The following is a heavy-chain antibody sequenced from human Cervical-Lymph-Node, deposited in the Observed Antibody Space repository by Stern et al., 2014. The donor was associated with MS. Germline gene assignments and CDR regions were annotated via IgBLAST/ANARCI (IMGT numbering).Heavy chain of an antibody. CDR1: GFTFSSYG. CDR2: IWYDGSNK. D-gene: IGHD6-13*01. CDR3: ARSSSPSPYYYYGMDV. J-gene: IGHJ6*02. V-gene: IGHV3-33*01. Sequence: VQLVESGGGVVQPGRSLRLSCAASGFTFSSYGMHWVRQAPGKGLEWVAVIWYDGSNKYYADSVKGRFTISRDNSKNTLYLQMNSLRAEDTAVYYCARSSSPSPYYYYGMDVWGQGTTVTASS.